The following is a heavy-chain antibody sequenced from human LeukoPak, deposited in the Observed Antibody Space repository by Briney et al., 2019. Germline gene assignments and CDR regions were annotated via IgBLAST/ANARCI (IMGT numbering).Heavy chain of an antibody. Sequence: GGSLRLSCAASGFTFSTYSMNWVRQAPGKGLEWVSYISSGATYIFLADSVKGRFTVSRDNAQNLLFLQMNSLRAEDTAVYYCAREGPINNGDLDFWGQGTLVTVSS. CDR3: AREGPINNGDLDF. D-gene: IGHD1/OR15-1a*01. CDR1: GFTFSTYS. V-gene: IGHV3-21*01. CDR2: ISSGATYI. J-gene: IGHJ4*02.